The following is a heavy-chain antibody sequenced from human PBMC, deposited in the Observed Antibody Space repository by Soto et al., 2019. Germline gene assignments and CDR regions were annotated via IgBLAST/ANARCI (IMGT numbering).Heavy chain of an antibody. J-gene: IGHJ3*01. CDR3: ARSLPGTYGAFDL. CDR2: ISGDGSST. Sequence: EVQLVDSGGGLVQPGGSLRLSCAASEFTFRSYWMHWVRQSPGKGLVWVSRISGDGSSTNYADSVKGRFTISRDNAKNTVYVQIDSRRAEDTAVYYCARSLPGTYGAFDLWGQGTMVTVSS. CDR1: EFTFRSYW. V-gene: IGHV3-74*01. D-gene: IGHD1-7*01.